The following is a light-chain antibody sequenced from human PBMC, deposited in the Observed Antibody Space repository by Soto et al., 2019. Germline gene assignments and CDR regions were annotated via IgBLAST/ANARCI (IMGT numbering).Light chain of an antibody. V-gene: IGKV3-11*01. CDR1: QSVSSY. CDR3: QQYGSSPWT. CDR2: DAS. J-gene: IGKJ1*01. Sequence: EIVLTQSPATLSLSPGERATLPCRASQSVSSYLAWYQQKPGQAPRLLIYDASNRATGIPARFSGSGSGTDFTLTISSLEPEDFAVYYCQQYGSSPWTFGQGTKVDIK.